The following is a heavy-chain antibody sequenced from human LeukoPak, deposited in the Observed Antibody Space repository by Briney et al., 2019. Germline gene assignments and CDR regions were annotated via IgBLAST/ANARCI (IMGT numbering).Heavy chain of an antibody. J-gene: IGHJ5*02. CDR2: ISAYNGNT. CDR1: GYTFTSYG. D-gene: IGHD3-9*01. Sequence: ASVKVSCKASGYTFTSYGISWVRQAPGQGLEWMGWISAYNGNTNYAQQLQGRVTMTTDTSTSTAYMELRSLRSDDTAVYYCARGDYDILTGYSNWFDPWGQGTLVTVSS. CDR3: ARGDYDILTGYSNWFDP. V-gene: IGHV1-18*01.